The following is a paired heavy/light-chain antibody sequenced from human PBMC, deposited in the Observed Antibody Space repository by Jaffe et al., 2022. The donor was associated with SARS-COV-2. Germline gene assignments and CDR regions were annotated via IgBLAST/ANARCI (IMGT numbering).Light chain of an antibody. CDR3: AAWDDSLNGYV. Sequence: QSVLTQPPSVSEAPRQRVTISCSGSSSNIGNIAVNWYQQLPGKAPKLLIYYDDLLPSGVSDRFSGSKSGTSASLAISGLQSEDEADYYCAAWDDSLNGYVFGTGTKVTVL. J-gene: IGLJ1*01. CDR1: SSNIGNIA. V-gene: IGLV1-36*01. CDR2: YDD.
Heavy chain of an antibody. CDR3: AKDWGELLGMFHYGMDV. D-gene: IGHD1-7*01. CDR1: GFTFSSYG. J-gene: IGHJ6*02. CDR2: ISYDGDNK. V-gene: IGHV3-30*18. Sequence: QVQLVESGGGVVQPGRSLRLSCAASGFTFSSYGMHWVRQAPGKGLEWVAVISYDGDNKYYADSVKGRFTISRDNSKNTLYLQLNSLRAEDTAVYYCAKDWGELLGMFHYGMDVWGQGTSVTVSS.